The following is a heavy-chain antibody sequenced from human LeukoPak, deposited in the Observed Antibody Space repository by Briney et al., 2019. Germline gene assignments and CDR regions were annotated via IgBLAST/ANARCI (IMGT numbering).Heavy chain of an antibody. J-gene: IGHJ2*01. D-gene: IGHD4-23*01. CDR1: GGSISGYI. V-gene: IGHV4-59*08. Sequence: SETLSLTCSVSGGSISGYIWSWVRQPPGKGLEWIAYIYDTGSTNYNPSLKSRVTTSKDTAKDQFSLRLTSVTAADTAVYYCVRLSVVSPHRYFDLWGRGTLVTVSS. CDR2: IYDTGST. CDR3: VRLSVVSPHRYFDL.